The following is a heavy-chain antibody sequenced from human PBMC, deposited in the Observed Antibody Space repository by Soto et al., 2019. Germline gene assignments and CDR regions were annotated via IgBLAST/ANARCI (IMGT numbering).Heavy chain of an antibody. CDR1: GGSISSGGYY. V-gene: IGHV4-31*03. CDR3: ASLSITIFGVVDFFDY. CDR2: IYYSGST. D-gene: IGHD3-3*01. Sequence: SETLSLTCTVSGGSISSGGYYWSWIRQHPGKGLEWIGYIYYSGSTYYNPSLKSRVTISVDTSKNQFSLKLSSVTAADTAVYYCASLSITIFGVVDFFDYWGQGTLVTVSS. J-gene: IGHJ4*02.